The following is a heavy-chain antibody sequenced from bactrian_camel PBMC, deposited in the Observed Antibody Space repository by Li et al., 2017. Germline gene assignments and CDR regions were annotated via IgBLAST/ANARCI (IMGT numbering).Heavy chain of an antibody. D-gene: IGHD1*01. CDR1: GATYSYNL. V-gene: IGHV3S54*01. CDR3: GADETTGLRGRCPRNLAPSLFGF. J-gene: IGHJ6*01. CDR2: ISADGRRT. Sequence: HVQLVESGGGSVPAGGSLRLSCAASGATYSYNLVAWFRQAPGKEREGVAHISADGRRTNYADSVKGRFTISQDNAKNTIYLQMGNLKPEGTAMYYCGADETTGLRGRCPRNLAPSLFGFWGQGTQVTVS.